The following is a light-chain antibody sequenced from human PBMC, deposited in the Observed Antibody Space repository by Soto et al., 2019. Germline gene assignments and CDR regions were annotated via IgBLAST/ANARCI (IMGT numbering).Light chain of an antibody. V-gene: IGLV2-14*01. CDR3: SSYTSSSTLEV. Sequence: QSVLTQPASVSGSPGQSITISCTGTSSEVGGYNYVSWYQQHPGKAPKLMIYDVSNRPSGVSNRFSGSKSGNTASLTISGLQAEDEADYYCSSYTSSSTLEVFGTGT. CDR1: SSEVGGYNY. J-gene: IGLJ1*01. CDR2: DVS.